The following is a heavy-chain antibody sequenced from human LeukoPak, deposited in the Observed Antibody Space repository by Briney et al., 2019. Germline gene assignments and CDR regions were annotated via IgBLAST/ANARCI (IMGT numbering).Heavy chain of an antibody. CDR1: GFTFSSYS. V-gene: IGHV3-21*01. CDR3: AREPTGDY. Sequence: GGSLRLSCAASGFTFSSYSINWVRQAPGKGLEWVSSISGGGTFMYYADSVKGRFTISRDNAKKSVFLQMNSLRAEDSAVYYCAREPTGDYWGQGMLVTVSS. J-gene: IGHJ4*02. CDR2: ISGGGTFM. D-gene: IGHD1-1*01.